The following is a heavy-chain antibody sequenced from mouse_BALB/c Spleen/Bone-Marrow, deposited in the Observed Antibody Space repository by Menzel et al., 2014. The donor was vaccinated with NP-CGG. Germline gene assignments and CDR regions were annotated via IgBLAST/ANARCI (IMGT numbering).Heavy chain of an antibody. Sequence: VKLVESGPGLVAPSQSLSITCTVSGFSLSSYGVHWVRQPPGGGLEWLGVIWAGGSTNYNSALMSRLSISKDNSKSQVFLKMNSLQTDDTAMYYCARPYYYGSYYAMDYWGQGTSVTVSS. CDR2: IWAGGST. J-gene: IGHJ4*01. D-gene: IGHD1-1*01. V-gene: IGHV2-9*02. CDR1: GFSLSSYG. CDR3: ARPYYYGSYYAMDY.